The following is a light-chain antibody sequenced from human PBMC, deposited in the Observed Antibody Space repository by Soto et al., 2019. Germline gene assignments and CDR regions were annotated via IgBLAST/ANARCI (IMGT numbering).Light chain of an antibody. J-gene: IGKJ3*01. Sequence: DIVMTQSPDSLAVSLGERATINCKSSQSVLYSSTNKNSLAWYQQKPGQPPKLLIYWASTRESGVPDRFSGSGSGTDFTLTISSLQAEDVAVYYCQQYYNTLFTFGPGTKVDIK. CDR1: QSVLYSSTNKNS. CDR2: WAS. CDR3: QQYYNTLFT. V-gene: IGKV4-1*01.